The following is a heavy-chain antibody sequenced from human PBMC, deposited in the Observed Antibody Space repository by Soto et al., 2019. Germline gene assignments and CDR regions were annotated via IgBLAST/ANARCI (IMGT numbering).Heavy chain of an antibody. CDR3: AIQPYYYDSKPTGFLSY. CDR2: IYHSGST. V-gene: IGHV4-30-2*01. CDR1: GGSISSGGYS. D-gene: IGHD3-22*01. Sequence: SETLSLTCAVSGGSISSGGYSWSWIRQPPGKGLEWIGYIYHSGSTYYNPSLKSRVTISVDRSKNQFSLKLSSVTAADTAVYYCAIQPYYYDSKPTGFLSYWGQGTLVTVSS. J-gene: IGHJ4*02.